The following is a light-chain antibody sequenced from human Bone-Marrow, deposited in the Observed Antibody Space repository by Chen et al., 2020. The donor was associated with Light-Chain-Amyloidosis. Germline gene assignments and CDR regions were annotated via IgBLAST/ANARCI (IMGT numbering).Light chain of an antibody. CDR1: SGHSNYV. Sequence: QAVLTQSPSASASLGASVKLTCTLSSGHSNYVIAWHQQQPERGLRYLLKVNSDGSNSRGDGIPDRLSGASSGADRYLTIASLQSEDEADYYCQTWGSGYVVFGGGTKLTVL. J-gene: IGLJ2*01. CDR3: QTWGSGYVV. V-gene: IGLV4-69*01. CDR2: VNSDGSN.